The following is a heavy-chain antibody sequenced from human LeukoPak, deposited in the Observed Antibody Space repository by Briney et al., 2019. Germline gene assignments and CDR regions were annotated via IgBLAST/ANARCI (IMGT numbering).Heavy chain of an antibody. CDR2: INPSGGST. D-gene: IGHD3-22*01. Sequence: ASVKVSCKASGYTFTSYYMHWVRQAPGQGLKWMGLINPSGGSTSYAQKFQGRVTMTRDTSTSTVYMELSSTRSEDTAVYYCARDYYDSSGYYHFDYWGQGTLVTGSS. CDR1: GYTFTSYY. CDR3: ARDYYDSSGYYHFDY. V-gene: IGHV1-46*01. J-gene: IGHJ4*02.